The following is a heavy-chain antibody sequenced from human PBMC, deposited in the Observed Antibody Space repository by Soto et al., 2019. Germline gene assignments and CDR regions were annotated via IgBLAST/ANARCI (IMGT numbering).Heavy chain of an antibody. D-gene: IGHD6-19*01. J-gene: IGHJ6*02. CDR3: ARDGMVSGWYTCYGMDV. CDR1: GGSISSYY. Sequence: SETLSLTCTVSGGSISSYYWSWIRQPPGKGLEWIGYIYYSGSTNYNPSLKSRVTISVDTSKNQFSLKLSSVTAADTAVYYCARDGMVSGWYTCYGMDVWGQGTTVTVSS. CDR2: IYYSGST. V-gene: IGHV4-59*01.